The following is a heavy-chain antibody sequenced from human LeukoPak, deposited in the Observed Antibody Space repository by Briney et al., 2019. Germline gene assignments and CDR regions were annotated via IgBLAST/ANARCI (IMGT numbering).Heavy chain of an antibody. Sequence: GGSLRLSCAASGFTLNSYWMHWVRQAPGKGLVWVSRINSDGSSTSYADSVKGRFTISRDNAKNTLYLQMNSLRAEDTAVYYRAREGQQPRGVRWFDPWGQGTLVTVSS. CDR1: GFTLNSYW. J-gene: IGHJ5*02. D-gene: IGHD3-10*01. CDR3: AREGQQPRGVRWFDP. CDR2: INSDGSST. V-gene: IGHV3-74*01.